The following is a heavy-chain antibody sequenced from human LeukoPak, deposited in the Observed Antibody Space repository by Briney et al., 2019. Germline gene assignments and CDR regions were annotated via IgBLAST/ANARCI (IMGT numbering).Heavy chain of an antibody. CDR3: AKDNGRKIWLGEVLPEYHFDY. J-gene: IGHJ4*02. D-gene: IGHD3-10*01. V-gene: IGHV3-30*04. Sequence: PGGSLRLSCAASGFTFSSYAMHWVRQAPGKGLEWVAVISYDGSNKYYADSVKGRFTISRDNSKNTLYLEMNSLRADDTAVYYCAKDNGRKIWLGEVLPEYHFDYWGQGTQVTVSS. CDR2: ISYDGSNK. CDR1: GFTFSSYA.